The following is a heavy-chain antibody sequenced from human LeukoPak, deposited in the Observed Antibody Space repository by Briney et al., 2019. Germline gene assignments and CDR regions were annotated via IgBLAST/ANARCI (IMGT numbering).Heavy chain of an antibody. Sequence: ASVKVSCKASGYTFTGYDTYWVRQAPGQGLEWMGWINPNSGGTNYAQKFQGRVTMTRDTSISTAYMELSRLRSDDSAVYYCATFEYTSSSLSYWGQGTLVTVSS. J-gene: IGHJ4*02. D-gene: IGHD6-6*01. CDR3: ATFEYTSSSLSY. CDR2: INPNSGGT. CDR1: GYTFTGYD. V-gene: IGHV1-2*02.